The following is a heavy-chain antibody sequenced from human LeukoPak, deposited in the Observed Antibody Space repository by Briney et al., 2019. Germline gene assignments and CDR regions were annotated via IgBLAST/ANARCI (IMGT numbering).Heavy chain of an antibody. CDR3: ARDPPSDEAFDI. Sequence: SETLSLTCTVSGGSISSHYWNWIRRPPGKGLEWIGYIYYSGSTKYNPSLQSRVTISVDTSKNQFSLKLSSVTAADTAVYYCARDPPSDEAFDIWGPGTMVTISS. CDR2: IYYSGST. J-gene: IGHJ3*02. CDR1: GGSISSHY. V-gene: IGHV4-59*11.